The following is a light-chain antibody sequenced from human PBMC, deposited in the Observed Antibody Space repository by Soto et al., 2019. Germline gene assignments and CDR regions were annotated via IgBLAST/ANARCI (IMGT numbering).Light chain of an antibody. Sequence: QSVLTQPASVSGSPGQSIAISCTGTRSDVGAYNYVSWYQQHPGKAPKLMISEVTNRPSGVSDRFSGSKSGNTASLTISGLQAEDEADYYCSSFTSRFTFALGTGTKV. J-gene: IGLJ1*01. CDR3: SSFTSRFTFA. CDR2: EVT. CDR1: RSDVGAYNY. V-gene: IGLV2-14*01.